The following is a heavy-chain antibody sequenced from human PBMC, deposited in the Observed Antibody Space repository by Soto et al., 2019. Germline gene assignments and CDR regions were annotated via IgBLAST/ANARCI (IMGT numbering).Heavy chain of an antibody. V-gene: IGHV3-15*07. CDR1: GFTFSNAW. J-gene: IGHJ3*02. CDR3: STGGVTSYGSGKAAFDI. D-gene: IGHD3-10*01. Sequence: SGGSLRLSCGASGFTFSNAWMNWVRQAPGKGLEWVGRIKSKPDGRTIDYAAPVKGRFTISRDDSKNTVFLQMNSLKIEDTAVYYCSTGGVTSYGSGKAAFDIWGQGTMVTVSS. CDR2: IKSKPDGRTI.